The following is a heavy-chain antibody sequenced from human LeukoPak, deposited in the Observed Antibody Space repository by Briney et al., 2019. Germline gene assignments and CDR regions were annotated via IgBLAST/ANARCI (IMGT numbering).Heavy chain of an antibody. CDR1: GFTFSSYW. D-gene: IGHD3-10*01. CDR2: IKQDGSEK. J-gene: IGHJ3*02. Sequence: GGSLRLSCAGSGFTFSSYWMSWVRQAPGEGLEWVASIKQDGSEKYYVDSVKGRFTISRDNAKNSLYLQMNSLRAEDTAVYYCARSRVSRGDAFDIWGQGTMVTVSS. V-gene: IGHV3-7*01. CDR3: ARSRVSRGDAFDI.